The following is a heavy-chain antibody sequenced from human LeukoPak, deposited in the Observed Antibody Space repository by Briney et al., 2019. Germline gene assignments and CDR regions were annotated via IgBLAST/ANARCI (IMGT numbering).Heavy chain of an antibody. CDR2: ISTSGNT. CDR3: ARDSRYYDFWSGYLDY. D-gene: IGHD3-3*01. V-gene: IGHV4-4*07. J-gene: IGHJ4*02. CDR1: SGFISNYY. Sequence: SETLSLTCSVSSGFISNYYWSWIRQPAGKGLEWIGRISTSGNTNYSPSLKSRVTMSVDTSKNQFFLNLRSVTAADTAVYYGARDSRYYDFWSGYLDYWGQGALVTVSS.